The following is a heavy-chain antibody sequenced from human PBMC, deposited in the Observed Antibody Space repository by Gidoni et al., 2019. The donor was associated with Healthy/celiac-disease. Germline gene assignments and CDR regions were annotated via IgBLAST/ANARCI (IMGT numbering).Heavy chain of an antibody. V-gene: IGHV1-69*06. J-gene: IGHJ6*02. Sequence: QVQLVQSGAEVKKPGSSVKVSCKASGGTFSSYAISWVRQAPGQGLEWMGGIIPIFGTANYAQKFQGRVTITADKSTSTAYMELSSLRSEDTAVYYCARGDKGGYSGYSDPYYYYYGMDVWGQGTTVTVSS. CDR3: ARGDKGGYSGYSDPYYYYYGMDV. CDR2: IIPIFGTA. D-gene: IGHD5-12*01. CDR1: GGTFSSYA.